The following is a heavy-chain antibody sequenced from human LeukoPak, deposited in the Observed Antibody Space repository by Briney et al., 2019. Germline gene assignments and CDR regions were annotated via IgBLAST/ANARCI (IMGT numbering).Heavy chain of an antibody. CDR2: ISSSSRYI. CDR1: GFTFSSYS. V-gene: IGHV3-21*06. J-gene: IGHJ6*03. D-gene: IGHD2-2*01. Sequence: GGSLRLSCAASGFTFSSYSMNWVRQAPGKGLEWVSSISSSSRYIYYADSMKGRFTISRDNSKNSLYLQMNSLRADDTAVYYCARSRKGYQLLSTNRDYYYMDVWGKGTTVTLSS. CDR3: ARSRKGYQLLSTNRDYYYMDV.